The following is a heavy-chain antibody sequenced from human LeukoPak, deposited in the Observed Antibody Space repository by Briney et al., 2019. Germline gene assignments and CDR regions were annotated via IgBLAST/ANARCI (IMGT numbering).Heavy chain of an antibody. CDR2: INPNSGGT. CDR3: ARVRSDYGDYGFDP. CDR1: GYTFTGYY. D-gene: IGHD4-17*01. Sequence: ASVKVSCKASGYTFTGYYMHWVRQAPGQGLEWMGWINPNSGGTNYAQKFQGRVTMTRDTSISTAYMELSRLRSDDTAVYYCARVRSDYGDYGFDPWGQGTLVTVSS. V-gene: IGHV1-2*02. J-gene: IGHJ5*02.